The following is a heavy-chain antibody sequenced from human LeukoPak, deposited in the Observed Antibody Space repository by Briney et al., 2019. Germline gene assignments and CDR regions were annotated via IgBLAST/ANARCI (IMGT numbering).Heavy chain of an antibody. J-gene: IGHJ4*02. D-gene: IGHD6-6*01. CDR3: ARGLFRPDY. V-gene: IGHV1-2*02. CDR2: INSNSGGT. CDR1: GYTSTASY. Sequence: SVKASCTASGYTSTASYMHWVRQAAGHRLAWIGWINSNSGGTNYAEKFQGRVTMTRDTSISTTYMELSRLRSDDTAVYYCARGLFRPDYWGQGTLVTVSS.